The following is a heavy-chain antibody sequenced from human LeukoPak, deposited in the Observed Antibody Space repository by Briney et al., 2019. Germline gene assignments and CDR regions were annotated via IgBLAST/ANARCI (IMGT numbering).Heavy chain of an antibody. V-gene: IGHV3-23*01. CDR1: GFTFSSYA. D-gene: IGHD5-18*01. CDR3: AKGRIGYSYGYSDY. J-gene: IGHJ4*02. Sequence: GGSLRLSCAAPGFTFSSYAMSWVRQAPGKGLEWVSTISGSGGSTYYADSVKGRFTISRDNSKNTLYLQMNSLRAEDTAVYYCAKGRIGYSYGYSDYWGQGTLVTVSS. CDR2: ISGSGGST.